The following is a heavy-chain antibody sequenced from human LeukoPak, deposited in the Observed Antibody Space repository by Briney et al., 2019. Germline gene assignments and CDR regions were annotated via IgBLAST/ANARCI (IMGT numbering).Heavy chain of an antibody. CDR1: GFPFSSYA. V-gene: IGHV3-23*01. D-gene: IGHD1-26*01. CDR2: ISGSGGST. CDR3: AKGSGGWELPHPFDY. J-gene: IGHJ4*02. Sequence: GSLRLSCAASGFPFSSYAMSWVRQAPGKGLEWVSAISGSGGSTYYADSVKGRFTISRDNSKNTLYLQMNSLRAEDTAVYYCAKGSGGWELPHPFDYWGQGTLVTVSS.